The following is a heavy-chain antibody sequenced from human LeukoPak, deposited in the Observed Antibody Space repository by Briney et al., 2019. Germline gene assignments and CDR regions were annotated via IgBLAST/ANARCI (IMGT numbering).Heavy chain of an antibody. D-gene: IGHD2-2*01. CDR3: ARDTGPAAI. CDR2: ISWNSGSI. V-gene: IGHV3-9*01. CDR1: GFTFDDYA. Sequence: GRSLRLSCAASGFTFDDYAMHWVRQAPGKGLEWVSGISWNSGSIGYADSVKGRFTISRDNAKNSLYLQMNSLRAEDTAVYYCARDTGPAAIWGQGTLVTVSS. J-gene: IGHJ4*02.